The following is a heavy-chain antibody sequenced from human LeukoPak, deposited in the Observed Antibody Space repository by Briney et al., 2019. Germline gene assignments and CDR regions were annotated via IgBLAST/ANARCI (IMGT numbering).Heavy chain of an antibody. CDR2: INGFNGAA. D-gene: IGHD1-26*01. Sequence: RASVKVSCKASGYTFTSYGISWVRQAPGQGLEWMGWINGFNGAANYAQTLQGRVTMTTDKSTATAYLELTSLKSVDTAIYFCARGGGVGATIDNWGQGTLVTVSS. J-gene: IGHJ4*02. CDR1: GYTFTSYG. V-gene: IGHV1-18*01. CDR3: ARGGGVGATIDN.